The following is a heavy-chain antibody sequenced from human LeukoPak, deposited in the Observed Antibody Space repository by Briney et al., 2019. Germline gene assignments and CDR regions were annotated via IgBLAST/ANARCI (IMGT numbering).Heavy chain of an antibody. CDR1: GYSISSGYY. Sequence: PSETLSLTCTVSGYSISSGYYWGWIRPPPGKGLEWIGSIYHSGSTYYNPSLKSRVTISVDTSKNQFSLKLSSVTAADTAVYYCARQEEGWNPPDYLDYWGQGTLVTVSS. J-gene: IGHJ4*02. CDR3: ARQEEGWNPPDYLDY. D-gene: IGHD1-1*01. V-gene: IGHV4-38-2*02. CDR2: IYHSGST.